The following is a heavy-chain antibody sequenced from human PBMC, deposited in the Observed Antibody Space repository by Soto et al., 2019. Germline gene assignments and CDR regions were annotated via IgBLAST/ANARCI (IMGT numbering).Heavy chain of an antibody. CDR2: ISYDGSNK. CDR1: GFTFSSYA. J-gene: IGHJ6*02. D-gene: IGHD1-26*01. V-gene: IGHV3-30-3*01. Sequence: GGPLRLSCAASGFTFSSYAMHWVRQAPGKGLEWVAVISYDGSNKYYADSVKGRFTISRDNSKNTLYLQMNSLRAEDTAVYYCARDGEGWAYYYGMDVWGQGTTVTVSS. CDR3: ARDGEGWAYYYGMDV.